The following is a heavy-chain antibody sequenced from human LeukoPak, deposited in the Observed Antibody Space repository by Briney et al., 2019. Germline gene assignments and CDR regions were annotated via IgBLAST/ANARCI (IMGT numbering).Heavy chain of an antibody. Sequence: GGSLRLSCAASGFTFSSYGMHWVRQAPGKGLEWVAVISYDGSNKYYADSVKGRFTISRDNSKNTLFLQMRSLRAEDTAVYYCAKEGIAAAGYFDYWGQGTLVTVSS. CDR1: GFTFSSYG. J-gene: IGHJ4*02. V-gene: IGHV3-30*18. CDR2: ISYDGSNK. CDR3: AKEGIAAAGYFDY. D-gene: IGHD6-13*01.